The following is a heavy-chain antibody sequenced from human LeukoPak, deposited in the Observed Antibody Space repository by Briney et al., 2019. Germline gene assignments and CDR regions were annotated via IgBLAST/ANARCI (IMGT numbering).Heavy chain of an antibody. V-gene: IGHV1-69*04. J-gene: IGHJ6*02. CDR3: ARTVTVTTVYYYYGMDV. Sequence: GGSLRLSCAASGGTFSSYAISWVRQAPGQGLEWMGRIIPILGIANYAQKFQGRVTITADKSTSTAYMELSSLRSEDTAVYYCARTVTVTTVYYYYGMDVWGQGTTVTVSS. CDR2: IIPILGIA. D-gene: IGHD4-17*01. CDR1: GGTFSSYA.